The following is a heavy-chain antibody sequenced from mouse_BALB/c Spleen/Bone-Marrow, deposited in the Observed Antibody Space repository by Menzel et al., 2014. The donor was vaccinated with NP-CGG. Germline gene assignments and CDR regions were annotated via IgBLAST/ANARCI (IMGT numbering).Heavy chain of an antibody. Sequence: EVQLVESGGGLVQPGGFLRLSCAPSGFTFTDYYMNWVRQPPGKALEWLGFIGNKANGYTTEYSASVKSRFTISRDNSQNILYLQMNTLRVDDSATYYCARDKGRVFFDYWGQGTTLTVSS. CDR3: ARDKGRVFFDY. CDR2: IGNKANGYTT. CDR1: GFTFTDYY. J-gene: IGHJ2*01. V-gene: IGHV7-3*02.